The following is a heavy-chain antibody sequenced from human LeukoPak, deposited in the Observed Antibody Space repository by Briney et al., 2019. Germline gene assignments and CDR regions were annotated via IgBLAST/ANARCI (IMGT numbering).Heavy chain of an antibody. Sequence: PGGSLRLSCAASGFTFSSYAMSWVRQAQGKGLEWVSAISGSGGSTYYADSVKGRFTISRDNSKNTLYLQMNSLRAEDTAVYYCAKELGYCSGGSCYSPGYYFDYWGQGTLVTVSS. CDR1: GFTFSSYA. J-gene: IGHJ4*02. D-gene: IGHD2-15*01. CDR3: AKELGYCSGGSCYSPGYYFDY. V-gene: IGHV3-23*01. CDR2: ISGSGGST.